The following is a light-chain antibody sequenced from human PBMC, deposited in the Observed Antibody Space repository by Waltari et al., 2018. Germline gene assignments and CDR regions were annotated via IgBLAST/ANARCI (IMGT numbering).Light chain of an antibody. J-gene: IGKJ3*01. CDR1: LSILHSTENKNY. Sequence: DIVMTEAQDSLSVSLGERATINCKSSLSILHSTENKNYLAWYQQKSGHSPKLLIYAASTRESGCPDRFSGSWSGTDFTLTISGLQAEDVAVYYCQQYFSSPLSFGPGTKVDIK. V-gene: IGKV4-1*01. CDR2: AAS. CDR3: QQYFSSPLS.